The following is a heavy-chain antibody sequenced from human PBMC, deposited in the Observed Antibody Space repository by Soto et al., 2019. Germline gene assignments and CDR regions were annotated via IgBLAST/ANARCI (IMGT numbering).Heavy chain of an antibody. D-gene: IGHD1-26*01. CDR3: ARDRAYSGSYSVFDD. V-gene: IGHV3-7*04. Sequence: EVQLVESGGGLVQPGGSLRLSCAASGFSFSTYWMSWVRQAPGKGMEWVANIRQDGGKKYYVDSVTGRFTISSDNAKNSLFVQMDGLRAEDTGVYYCARDRAYSGSYSVFDDWGQGPLVTVAS. J-gene: IGHJ4*02. CDR1: GFSFSTYW. CDR2: IRQDGGKK.